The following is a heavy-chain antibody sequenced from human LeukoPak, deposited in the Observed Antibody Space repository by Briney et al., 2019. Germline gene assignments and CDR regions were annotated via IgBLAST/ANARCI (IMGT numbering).Heavy chain of an antibody. CDR2: IKQDGSDM. V-gene: IGHV3-7*01. CDR3: AKDHVYYDSSGYHDY. CDR1: GFPFSNYW. D-gene: IGHD3-22*01. J-gene: IGHJ4*02. Sequence: GGSLRLSCEASGFPFSNYWMTWVRQSPGKGLEWVANIKQDGSDMYYMDSVKGRFTVSRDNARNSLYLQMNSLRAEDTAVYYCAKDHVYYDSSGYHDYWGQGTLVTVSS.